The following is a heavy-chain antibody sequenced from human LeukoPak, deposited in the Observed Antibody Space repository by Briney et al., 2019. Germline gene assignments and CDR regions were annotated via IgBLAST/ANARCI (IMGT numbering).Heavy chain of an antibody. V-gene: IGHV3-30*04. CDR3: ARPTVTTSRSSDFDD. CDR1: GFTFSSYS. CDR2: VSSDGSDK. Sequence: PGRSLRLSCAASGFTFSSYSMDWVRQAPGQGLDGVAVVSSDGSDKYYAEAVKGLFTIYRDNSKNTLYLQMNSLRAEDKAVYYCARPTVTTSRSSDFDDWGKGTLVTVSS. D-gene: IGHD4-17*01. J-gene: IGHJ4*02.